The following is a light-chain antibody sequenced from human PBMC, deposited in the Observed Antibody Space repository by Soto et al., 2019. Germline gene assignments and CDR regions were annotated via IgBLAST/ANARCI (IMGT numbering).Light chain of an antibody. Sequence: ETVLTQSPGTLSLSPGERATLSCRASQSVGGSLAGYQQRPGQAPRLLVYHTSNRATGIPDRLSASGSGTDFTLTISRLEPEDFAVYYCQQYESSPRTFGQGTKVDIK. V-gene: IGKV3-20*01. CDR1: QSVGGS. J-gene: IGKJ1*01. CDR2: HTS. CDR3: QQYESSPRT.